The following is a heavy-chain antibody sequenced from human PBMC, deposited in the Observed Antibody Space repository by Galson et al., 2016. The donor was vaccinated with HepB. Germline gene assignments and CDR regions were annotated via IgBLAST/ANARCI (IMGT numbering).Heavy chain of an antibody. D-gene: IGHD2-15*01. CDR2: IIPIFGPP. CDR3: ARAEFHCREASCYYYHLDG. V-gene: IGHV1-69*13. J-gene: IGHJ6*02. Sequence: SVKVSCKASRGSFSNCAISWVRQAPGQGLEWMGGIIPIFGPPKYAQRFQGRVTITADELTSTASMELSSLRSEDTALYYCARAEFHCREASCYYYHLDGRGQGTTVTVSS. CDR1: RGSFSNCA.